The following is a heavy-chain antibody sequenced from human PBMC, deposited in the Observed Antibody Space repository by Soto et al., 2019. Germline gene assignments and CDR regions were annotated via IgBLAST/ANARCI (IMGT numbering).Heavy chain of an antibody. CDR1: GGSFSGYY. D-gene: IGHD1-26*01. CDR2: INHSGST. CDR3: ARMAKWELLPFDI. V-gene: IGHV4-34*01. Sequence: SETLSLTCAVYGGSFSGYYWSWIRQPPGKGLEWIGEINHSGSTNYNPSLKSRVTISVDTSKNQFSLKLSSVTAADTAVYYCARMAKWELLPFDIWGQGTMVTVSS. J-gene: IGHJ3*02.